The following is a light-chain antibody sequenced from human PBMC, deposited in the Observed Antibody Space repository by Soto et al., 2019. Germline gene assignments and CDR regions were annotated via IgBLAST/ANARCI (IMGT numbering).Light chain of an antibody. Sequence: QSVLTQSPSVSGAPGQGVTISCSGTSSNLGAGYAVHWYQQLPGTVPKLLIYNNNNRPSGVPDRFSGSKSGTSASLAITGLQTEDEADYYCQSYDSSLRAYVFGAGTKVTVL. CDR1: SSNLGAGYA. CDR3: QSYDSSLRAYV. V-gene: IGLV1-40*01. J-gene: IGLJ1*01. CDR2: NNN.